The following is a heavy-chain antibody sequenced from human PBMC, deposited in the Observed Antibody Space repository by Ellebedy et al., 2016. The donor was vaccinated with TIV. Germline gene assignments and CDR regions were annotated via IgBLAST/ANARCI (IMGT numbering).Heavy chain of an antibody. Sequence: SETLSLXXAVYGGSFSGYYWSWIRQPPGKGLEWIGEINHSGSTNYNPSLKSRVTISVDTSKNQFSLKLSSVTAADTAVYYCARGVRGTAMEDYWGQGTLVTVSS. D-gene: IGHD5-18*01. J-gene: IGHJ4*02. V-gene: IGHV4-34*01. CDR3: ARGVRGTAMEDY. CDR1: GGSFSGYY. CDR2: INHSGST.